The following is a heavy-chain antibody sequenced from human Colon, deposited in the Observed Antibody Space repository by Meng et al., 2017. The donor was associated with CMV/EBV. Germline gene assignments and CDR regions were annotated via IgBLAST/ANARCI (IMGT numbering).Heavy chain of an antibody. V-gene: IGHV3-30-3*01. CDR3: TRTFRYYFDF. J-gene: IGHJ4*02. CDR2: ISYDGAGK. Sequence: GGSLRLSCAASGFIFTDYAMHWVRQAPGKGLEWVALISYDGAGKYYADSVKGRFTISRDNAKDSVDLLMTSLRAEDTAVYYCTRTFRYYFDFWGQGTLVTVSS. CDR1: GFIFTDYA. D-gene: IGHD2/OR15-2a*01.